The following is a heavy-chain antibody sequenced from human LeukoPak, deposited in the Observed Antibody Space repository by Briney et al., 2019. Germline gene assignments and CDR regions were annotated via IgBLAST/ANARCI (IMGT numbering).Heavy chain of an antibody. J-gene: IGHJ4*02. V-gene: IGHV1-18*04. CDR1: GYTFTSYG. CDR2: ISAYKGNT. D-gene: IGHD3-9*01. CDR3: ARLRDSPRYDILTGYFYYFDY. Sequence: ASVKVSCKASGYTFTSYGISWVRQAPGQGLEWMGWISAYKGNTNYAQKLQGRVTMTTDTSTSTAYMELRSLRSDDTAVYYCARLRDSPRYDILTGYFYYFDYWGQGTLVTVSS.